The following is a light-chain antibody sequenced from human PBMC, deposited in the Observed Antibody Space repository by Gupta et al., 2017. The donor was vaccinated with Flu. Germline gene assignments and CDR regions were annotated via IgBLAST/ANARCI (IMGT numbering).Light chain of an antibody. J-gene: IGKJ1*01. CDR1: QSLLHSNGKPY. V-gene: IGKV2D-29*01. Sequence: DIAMTQTPLSLSVTPGQAASISCRSSQSLLHSNGKPYLFWYMQKPGQPPQLLMYEASNRCSGVPDRFSGSGSGTDFTLKISRVEAEDVGIYYGRQNIQLPRTFGQGTKVEIK. CDR3: RQNIQLPRT. CDR2: EAS.